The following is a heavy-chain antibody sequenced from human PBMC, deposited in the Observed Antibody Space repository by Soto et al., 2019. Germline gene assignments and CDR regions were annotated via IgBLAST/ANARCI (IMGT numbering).Heavy chain of an antibody. D-gene: IGHD2-15*01. CDR1: GDRVSSNSVA. J-gene: IGHJ4*02. Sequence: QTLALNCGFFGDRVSSNSVAWNWFRQSPSRGLEWLGSTYYRSKWHNDYAVSVKSRITINPDTSNNPFSLHLNSVTPEHTAVYACSLGDGGAGSCDVAPGFDYWRQG. CDR3: SLGDGGAGSCDVAPGFDY. CDR2: TYYRSKWHN. V-gene: IGHV6-1*01.